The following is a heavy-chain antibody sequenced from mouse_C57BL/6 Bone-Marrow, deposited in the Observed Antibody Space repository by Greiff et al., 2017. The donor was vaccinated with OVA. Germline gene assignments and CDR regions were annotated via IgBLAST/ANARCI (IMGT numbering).Heavy chain of an antibody. CDR1: GFSLTSYG. Sequence: QVQLQQSGPGLVQPSQSLSITCTVSGFSLTSYGVHWVRQSQGKGLELLGVLWSGGSTDYNAAFISRLSISKDNSKSQVFFKMNSRQADDTAIYYCALSGRYWYFDVWGTGTTVTVSS. CDR3: ALSGRYWYFDV. D-gene: IGHD1-1*01. V-gene: IGHV2-2*01. CDR2: LWSGGST. J-gene: IGHJ1*03.